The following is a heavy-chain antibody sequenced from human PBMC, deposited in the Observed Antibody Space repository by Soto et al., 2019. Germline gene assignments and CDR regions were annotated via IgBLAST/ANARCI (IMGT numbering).Heavy chain of an antibody. CDR1: GFIFSNYG. D-gene: IGHD2-21*02. V-gene: IGHV3-30-3*01. CDR2: ISYDGNSK. Sequence: GGSLRLSCAASGFIFSNYGMHWVRQSPGKGLEWVAVISYDGNSKHYADSVKGRFTISRDNSKSTLYVQMNSLRAEDTAVYYCARSYCGDDCALDHWGQGTLVTVSS. J-gene: IGHJ4*02. CDR3: ARSYCGDDCALDH.